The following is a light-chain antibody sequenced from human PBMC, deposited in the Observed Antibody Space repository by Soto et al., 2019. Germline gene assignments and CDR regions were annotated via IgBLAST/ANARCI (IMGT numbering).Light chain of an antibody. CDR2: RND. CDR1: SSNLGTNT. J-gene: IGLJ2*01. V-gene: IGLV1-44*01. CDR3: AAWDDTLHGPV. Sequence: QSVLTQPPSASGTPGQRVVVSCSGSSSNLGTNTATWYQQLPGTAPKLLISRNDQRPSGVPDRFSGSKSGTSASLAISGLQSEDEADYYCAAWDDTLHGPVFGGGTTVTVL.